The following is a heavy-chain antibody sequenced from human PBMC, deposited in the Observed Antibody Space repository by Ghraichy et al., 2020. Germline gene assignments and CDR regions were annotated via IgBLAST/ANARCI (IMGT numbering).Heavy chain of an antibody. CDR3: ARGEDGGYDFWSGYAFDI. J-gene: IGHJ3*02. CDR1: GFTFSDYY. Sequence: GGSLRLSCAASGFTFSDYYMSWIRQAPGKGLEWVSYISSSGSTIYYADSVKGRFTISRDNAKNSLYLQMNSLRAEDTAVYYCARGEDGGYDFWSGYAFDIWGQGTMVTVSS. CDR2: ISSSGSTI. D-gene: IGHD3-3*01. V-gene: IGHV3-11*01.